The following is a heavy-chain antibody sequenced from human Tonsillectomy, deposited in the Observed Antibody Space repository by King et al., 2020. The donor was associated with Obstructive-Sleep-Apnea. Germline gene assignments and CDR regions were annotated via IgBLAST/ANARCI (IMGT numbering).Heavy chain of an antibody. Sequence: VQLVESGGGLVQPGGSLRLSCAVSGFTVSSNYMSWVRQAPGKGLEWVSVIYSGGITYYADSVKGRFTISRDNSKNTLYLQMNSLRAEDTAVYYCASDVAVAARGYWGQGTLVTVSS. CDR3: ASDVAVAARGY. CDR1: GFTVSSNY. V-gene: IGHV3-66*01. D-gene: IGHD6-19*01. J-gene: IGHJ4*02. CDR2: IYSGGIT.